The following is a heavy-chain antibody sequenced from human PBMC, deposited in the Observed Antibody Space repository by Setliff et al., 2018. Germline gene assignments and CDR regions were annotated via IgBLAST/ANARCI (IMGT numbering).Heavy chain of an antibody. CDR2: ISVYNGDT. CDR1: GYTFRNYA. J-gene: IGHJ4*02. V-gene: IGHV1-18*01. D-gene: IGHD5-18*01. CDR3: ARAPSVELVTIRTNSWFTY. Sequence: ASVKVSCKASGYTFRNYAFAWVRQAPGQGLEWAGWISVYNGDTNYVQKFQGRVTLTTDTSTSTAYMELRSLTSDDSAFYYCARAPSVELVTIRTNSWFTYWGQGTLVTVPQ.